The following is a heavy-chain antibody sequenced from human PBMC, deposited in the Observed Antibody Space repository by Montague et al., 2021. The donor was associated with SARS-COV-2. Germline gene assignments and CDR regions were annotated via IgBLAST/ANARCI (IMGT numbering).Heavy chain of an antibody. J-gene: IGHJ6*02. CDR2: IYYTGST. CDR3: ARGTRIARLEVVTRYGFDF. CDR1: GGSISSSSYY. Sequence: SETLSLTCTVSGGSISSSSYYWGWIRQPPGKGLEWIGSIYYTGSTYYNPSLKSRVTISVDTSKNQFSLKLSSVTAADTAVYYCARGTRIARLEVVTRYGFDFWGQGTPVTVSS. D-gene: IGHD3-22*01. V-gene: IGHV4-39*07.